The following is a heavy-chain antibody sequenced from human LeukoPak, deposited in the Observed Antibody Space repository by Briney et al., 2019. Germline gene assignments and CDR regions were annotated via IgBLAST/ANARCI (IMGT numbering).Heavy chain of an antibody. V-gene: IGHV3-23*01. CDR2: ISGSGGST. CDR3: AKRISGYSSSWYYMDV. CDR1: GLTFINYD. Sequence: GGSLRLSCAASGLTFINYDMNWVRQAPGKGLEWVSAISGSGGSTYYTDSVKGRFTISRDNSKNTLYLQMNTLRAEDTAIYYCAKRISGYSSSWYYMDVWGKGTTVTISS. D-gene: IGHD6-13*01. J-gene: IGHJ6*03.